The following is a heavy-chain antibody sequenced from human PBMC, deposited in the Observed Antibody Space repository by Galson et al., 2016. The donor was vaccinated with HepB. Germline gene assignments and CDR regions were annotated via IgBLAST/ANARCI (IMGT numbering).Heavy chain of an antibody. V-gene: IGHV4-34*01. CDR3: ARGGGFGECAH. CDR2: INHSGST. Sequence: SETLSLTCAVYGGSFSSDYWSWIRQPPGKGLEWIGEINHSGSTNYNPSLKSRVTISVDTSKNQFSLKLTSVTAADTAVYYCARGGGFGECAHWGQGTLVTVS. D-gene: IGHD3-10*01. J-gene: IGHJ4*02. CDR1: GGSFSSDY.